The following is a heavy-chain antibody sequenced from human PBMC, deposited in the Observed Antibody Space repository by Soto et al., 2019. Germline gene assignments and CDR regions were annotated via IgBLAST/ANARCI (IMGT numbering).Heavy chain of an antibody. D-gene: IGHD2-15*01. CDR3: ARARGSLYAVVAATAPFDY. CDR2: IYYSGST. CDR1: GGSISSYY. Sequence: SETLSLTYTVSGGSISSYYWSWIRQPPGKGLEWIGYIYYSGSTNYNPSLKSRVTISVDTSKNQFSLKLSSVTAADTAVYYCARARGSLYAVVAATAPFDYWGQGTLVTVSS. J-gene: IGHJ4*02. V-gene: IGHV4-59*01.